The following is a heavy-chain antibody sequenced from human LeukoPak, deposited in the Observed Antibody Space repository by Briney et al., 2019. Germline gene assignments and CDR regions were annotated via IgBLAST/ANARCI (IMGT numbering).Heavy chain of an antibody. CDR2: IKQDGNER. V-gene: IGHV3-7*01. CDR3: AKSGTYFDFVL. D-gene: IGHD1-26*01. CDR1: GFPFSSFW. J-gene: IGHJ4*02. Sequence: GGSLRLSCAASGFPFSSFWMNWVRQAPGKGREWVAIIKQDGNERYYADSVKGRFTISRDNAKNSLYLQMNSLSPEDTALYFCAKSGTYFDFVLWGQGALVTVSS.